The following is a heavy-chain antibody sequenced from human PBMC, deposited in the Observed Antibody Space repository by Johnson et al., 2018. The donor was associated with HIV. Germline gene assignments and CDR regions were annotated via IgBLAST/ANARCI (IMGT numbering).Heavy chain of an antibody. D-gene: IGHD6-19*01. J-gene: IGHJ3*02. Sequence: LVESGGGLVQPGRSLRLSCAASGFTFDDYAMHWVRQAPGKGLEWVSGISWNSGSIGYADSVKGRFTISRDNAKNSLYLQMNSRRAEDTALYYCAKARVRYSSDVDALDIWGQGTMVTVSS. CDR3: AKARVRYSSDVDALDI. CDR2: ISWNSGSI. CDR1: GFTFDDYA. V-gene: IGHV3-9*01.